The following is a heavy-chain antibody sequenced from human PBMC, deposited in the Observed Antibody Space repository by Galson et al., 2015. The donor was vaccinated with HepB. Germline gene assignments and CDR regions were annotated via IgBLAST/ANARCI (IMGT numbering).Heavy chain of an antibody. Sequence: SLRLSCAASGFTFSSYWMSWVRQAPGKGLEWVANIKQDGSEKYYVDSVKGRFTISRDNAKNSLYLQINSLRAEDTAVYYCARTGSSWHQDYWGQGTLVTVSS. J-gene: IGHJ4*02. V-gene: IGHV3-7*03. CDR2: IKQDGSEK. CDR1: GFTFSSYW. CDR3: ARTGSSWHQDY. D-gene: IGHD6-13*01.